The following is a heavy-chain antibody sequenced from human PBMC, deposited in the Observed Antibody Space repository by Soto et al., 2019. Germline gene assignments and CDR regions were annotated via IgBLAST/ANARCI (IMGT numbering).Heavy chain of an antibody. CDR3: ARVGGLAARTFDY. D-gene: IGHD6-6*01. V-gene: IGHV4-59*01. J-gene: IGHJ4*02. CDR2: IYYSGST. CDR1: GGSIIDFY. Sequence: PSETLSLTCTVSGGSIIDFYCIWIGHPPGKGLEWIGYIYYSGSTNYNPSLKSRVTISVDTSKNQFSLNLRSMSPADTAVYYCARVGGLAARTFDYWGPGTLVTVSS.